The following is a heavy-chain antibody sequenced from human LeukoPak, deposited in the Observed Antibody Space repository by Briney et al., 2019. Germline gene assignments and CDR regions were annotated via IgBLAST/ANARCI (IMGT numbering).Heavy chain of an antibody. J-gene: IGHJ5*02. D-gene: IGHD2-15*01. Sequence: SETLSLTCTVPGGSISSSSYYWGWIRQPPGKGLEWIGSIYYSGSTYYNPSLKSRVTISVDTSKNQFSLKLSSVTAADTAVYYCARHVVVVAATPRWFDPWGQGTLVTVSS. CDR3: ARHVVVVAATPRWFDP. CDR2: IYYSGST. V-gene: IGHV4-39*01. CDR1: GGSISSSSYY.